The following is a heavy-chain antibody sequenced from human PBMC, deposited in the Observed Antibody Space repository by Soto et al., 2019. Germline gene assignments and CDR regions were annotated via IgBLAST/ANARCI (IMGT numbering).Heavy chain of an antibody. CDR3: AGEGADRGNYWFYFDS. CDR2: IYNSGST. D-gene: IGHD3-3*01. J-gene: IGHJ4*02. Sequence: QVQLQESGPGLVRPSETLSLTCTVSGGSVSGGSYYWSWIRQSPGKGLEWIGNIYNSGSTNYNPSLRSRISTSEDTTKNQFSLKLSSVPAADKAVYYCAGEGADRGNYWFYFDSWGKGTLVTVSS. V-gene: IGHV4-61*01. CDR1: GGSVSGGSYY.